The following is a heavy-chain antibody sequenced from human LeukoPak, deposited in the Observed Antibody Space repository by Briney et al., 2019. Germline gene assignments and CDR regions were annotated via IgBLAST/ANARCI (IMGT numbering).Heavy chain of an antibody. CDR3: TTDNGREYYDSSGYLYYFDY. J-gene: IGHJ4*02. D-gene: IGHD3-22*01. Sequence: PGGSLRLSCAASGFTFSNYWMSWVRQAPGKGLEWVAVISYDGSNKYYADSVKGRFTISRDNSKNTLYLQMNSLRAEDTAVYYCTTDNGREYYDSSGYLYYFDYWGQGTLVTVSS. V-gene: IGHV3-30*03. CDR2: ISYDGSNK. CDR1: GFTFSNYW.